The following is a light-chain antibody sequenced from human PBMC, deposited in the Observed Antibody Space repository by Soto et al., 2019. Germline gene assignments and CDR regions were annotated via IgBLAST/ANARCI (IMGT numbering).Light chain of an antibody. CDR1: QGVSSR. Sequence: DILMTQSPASVSASLGERVTISCRASQGVSSRLAWYQQKPGKAPRLLIYAASSRHTGIPSRFSGSGSGTEFTLTISSLQPEDFAAYYCQQYNSWPPVTFGEGTKVEIK. CDR2: AAS. CDR3: QQYNSWPPVT. V-gene: IGKV3-15*01. J-gene: IGKJ1*01.